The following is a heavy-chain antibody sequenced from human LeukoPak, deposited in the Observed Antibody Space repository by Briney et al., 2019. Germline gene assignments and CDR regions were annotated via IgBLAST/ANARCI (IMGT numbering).Heavy chain of an antibody. Sequence: PGGSLRLSCEASGFTFRDYGMHWVRLAPGRGLEWVAVVWFNDYDKYYADSVKGRFTISRDNSKNTLYLQMNSLRAEDTALYYCAKDSRSSNTYVTNWGQGTQVTVSS. J-gene: IGHJ4*02. D-gene: IGHD3-10*01. CDR3: AKDSRSSNTYVTN. CDR1: GFTFRDYG. V-gene: IGHV3-33*06. CDR2: VWFNDYDK.